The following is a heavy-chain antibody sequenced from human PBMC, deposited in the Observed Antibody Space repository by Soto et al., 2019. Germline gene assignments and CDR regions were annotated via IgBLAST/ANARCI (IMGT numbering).Heavy chain of an antibody. Sequence: QVQLVESGGGVVQAGRSLRLSCAASGFTFSSYAMHWVRQAPGKGLEWVAVISYDGSNKYYADSVKGRFTISRDNSKNTLYLQMNSLRAEDTAVYYCARHHYDSSGWYFDYWGQGTLVTVSS. CDR3: ARHHYDSSGWYFDY. CDR2: ISYDGSNK. J-gene: IGHJ4*02. V-gene: IGHV3-30-3*01. D-gene: IGHD3-22*01. CDR1: GFTFSSYA.